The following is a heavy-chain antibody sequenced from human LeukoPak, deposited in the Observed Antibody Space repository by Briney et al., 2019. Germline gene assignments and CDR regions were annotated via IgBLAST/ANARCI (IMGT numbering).Heavy chain of an antibody. V-gene: IGHV3-23*01. D-gene: IGHD3-22*01. CDR1: GFTFSSYA. Sequence: GGSLRLSCAASGFTFSSYAMSWVRQAPGKGLEWVSAISGSGGSTYYADSVKGRFTISRDNSKNTLYLQMNSLRAEDTAVYYCAKGNYYYDSSGYFDYWGQGTLVTVSS. J-gene: IGHJ4*02. CDR3: AKGNYYYDSSGYFDY. CDR2: ISGSGGST.